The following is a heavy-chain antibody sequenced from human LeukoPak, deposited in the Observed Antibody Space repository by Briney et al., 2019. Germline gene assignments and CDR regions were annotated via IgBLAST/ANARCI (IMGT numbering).Heavy chain of an antibody. Sequence: GSLRLSCAASEFTFSSYWMSWVRQGPGKGLEWVANIDQDGIEKNYVDSVKGRFIITRDNAKKSLYLEMDSLRVEDTAVYYCARGDDSSGYYYEAYYYGMNVWGQGTRSPSP. CDR2: IDQDGIEK. V-gene: IGHV3-7*01. J-gene: IGHJ6*02. CDR3: ARGDDSSGYYYEAYYYGMNV. D-gene: IGHD3-22*01. CDR1: EFTFSSYW.